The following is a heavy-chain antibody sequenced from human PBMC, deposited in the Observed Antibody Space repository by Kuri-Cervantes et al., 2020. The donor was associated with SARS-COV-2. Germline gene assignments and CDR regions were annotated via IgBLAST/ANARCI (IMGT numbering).Heavy chain of an antibody. CDR3: VAAILGVDTGYFQH. CDR1: GYSISSGGYS. CDR2: IYQAGST. J-gene: IGHJ1*01. V-gene: IGHV4-30-2*01. Sequence: LRLSCAVSGYSISSGGYSWSWIRQPPGKGLEWTGSIYQAGSTFYNPSLKSRVSISLDRSKNQYSLNLSSVTAADTAVYYCVAAILGVDTGYFQHWGQGTLVTVSS. D-gene: IGHD3-3*01.